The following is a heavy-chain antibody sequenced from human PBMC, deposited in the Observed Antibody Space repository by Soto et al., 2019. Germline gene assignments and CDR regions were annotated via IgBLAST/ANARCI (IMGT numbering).Heavy chain of an antibody. D-gene: IGHD3-10*02. CDR3: ARGCWGSYHNRPSYYFDY. Sequence: PSETLSLTCAVYGGSFSGYYWSWIRQPPGKGLEWIGEINHSGSTNYNPSLKSRVTISVDTSKNQFSLKLSSVTAADTAVYYCARGCWGSYHNRPSYYFDYWGQGTLVTVSS. CDR1: GGSFSGYY. J-gene: IGHJ4*02. CDR2: INHSGST. V-gene: IGHV4-34*01.